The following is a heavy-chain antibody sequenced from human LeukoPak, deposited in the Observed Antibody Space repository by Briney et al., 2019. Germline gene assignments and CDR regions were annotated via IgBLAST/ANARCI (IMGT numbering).Heavy chain of an antibody. D-gene: IGHD4-23*01. CDR3: ARASGKGDWFDP. CDR2: INPSGNST. J-gene: IGHJ5*02. V-gene: IGHV1-46*01. Sequence: ASVKVSCKASGYTFSSYYMHWVRQAPGQGLEWMGIINPSGNSTSYAQKFQGRVTMTGDMSTSTAYMELRSLRSDDTAVYYCARASGKGDWFDPWGQGTLVTVSS. CDR1: GYTFSSYY.